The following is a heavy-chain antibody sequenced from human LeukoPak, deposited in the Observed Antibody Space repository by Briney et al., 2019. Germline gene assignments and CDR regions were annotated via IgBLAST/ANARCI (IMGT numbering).Heavy chain of an antibody. D-gene: IGHD4-17*01. CDR1: GYSFTSYW. J-gene: IGHJ4*02. V-gene: IGHV5-51*01. Sequence: GESLKISCKGSGYSFTSYWIGWVRQMPGKGLEWMGIIYPGDSDTRYSPSFQGQVTISADKSISTAYLQWSSLKASDTAMYYYARRWLTTVTTELFDYWGQGTLVTVSS. CDR2: IYPGDSDT. CDR3: ARRWLTTVTTELFDY.